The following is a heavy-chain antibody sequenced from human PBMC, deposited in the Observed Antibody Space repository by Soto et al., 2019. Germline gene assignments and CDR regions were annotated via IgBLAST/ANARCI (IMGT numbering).Heavy chain of an antibody. D-gene: IGHD1-1*01. J-gene: IGHJ4*02. Sequence: QVHLVQSGAEVKKPGASVKVSCKGSGYAFTTYGITWVRQAPGQGLEWMGWISANNGNTNDAQKLQGRVTVTRDTSTSTAYMALRSLRSDATAVYYCARGRYGDYWGQGALVTVSS. CDR2: ISANNGNT. CDR3: ARGRYGDY. CDR1: GYAFTTYG. V-gene: IGHV1-18*01.